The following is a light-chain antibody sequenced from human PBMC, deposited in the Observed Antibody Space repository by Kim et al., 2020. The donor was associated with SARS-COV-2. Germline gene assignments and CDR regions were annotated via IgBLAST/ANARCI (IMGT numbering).Light chain of an antibody. CDR1: QSVSSSN. V-gene: IGKV3-20*01. Sequence: SPGETDTLSRSASQSVSSSNLAWYQHKRGQAPRLLIYGASSRATGIPDRFSGSGSGTDFTLTISRLEPEDFAVYYCQQYVSSPWTFGQGTKVDIK. J-gene: IGKJ1*01. CDR3: QQYVSSPWT. CDR2: GAS.